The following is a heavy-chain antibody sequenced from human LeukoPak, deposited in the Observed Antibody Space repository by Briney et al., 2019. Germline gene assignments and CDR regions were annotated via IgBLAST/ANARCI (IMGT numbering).Heavy chain of an antibody. Sequence: SETLSLTCTVSGASVNSYYWDWIRQPPGKGLEWVGRIYTSGSTNYNPSLKSRVTISVDTSKNQFSLQLTSVTAADTAVYYCARAMRVDRFFDYWGQGILVTVSS. CDR2: IYTSGST. V-gene: IGHV4-4*08. CDR1: GASVNSYY. D-gene: IGHD5-12*01. J-gene: IGHJ4*02. CDR3: ARAMRVDRFFDY.